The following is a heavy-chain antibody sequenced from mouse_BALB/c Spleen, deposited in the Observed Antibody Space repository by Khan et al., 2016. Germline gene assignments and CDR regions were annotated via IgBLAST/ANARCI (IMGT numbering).Heavy chain of an antibody. Sequence: QVRLQQSGAELVRPGVSVKISCKGSGYTFTDYDMHWVKQSHAKSLEWIGIISTYYGDSNYNQMFKGEATMTVDKSSNTAYMELAGLTSEDSAIDYCARGTTALFYALDYWGQGTSVTVSS. CDR2: ISTYYGDS. D-gene: IGHD1-2*01. CDR3: ARGTTALFYALDY. J-gene: IGHJ4*01. CDR1: GYTFTDYD. V-gene: IGHV1S137*01.